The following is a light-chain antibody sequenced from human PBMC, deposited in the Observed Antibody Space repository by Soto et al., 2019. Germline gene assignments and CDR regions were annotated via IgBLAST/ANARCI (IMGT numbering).Light chain of an antibody. CDR3: LLSYTGRLYV. V-gene: IGLV7-46*01. Sequence: QAVVTQEPSLTVSPGGTVTLTCGSSTGPVTNGHFPYWFQQKPAQAPRPLIYDTDTKHSWTPARFSGSLLGDKAALTLSGARPEDEADYYCLLSYTGRLYVFGPGTKLTVL. CDR1: TGPVTNGHF. CDR2: DTD. J-gene: IGLJ1*01.